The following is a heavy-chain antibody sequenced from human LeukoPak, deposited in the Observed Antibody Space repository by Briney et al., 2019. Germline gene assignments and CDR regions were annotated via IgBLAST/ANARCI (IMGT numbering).Heavy chain of an antibody. D-gene: IGHD3-16*01. J-gene: IGHJ4*02. Sequence: GGSLRLSCAASGFTFSSYSMSWIRQAPGKGLEWVSYISSSGSTIYNADSVKGRFTISRDNTKNSLYLQMNSLRAEDTAVYYCARGDYVWGTSGYYFDYWGQGTLVTVSS. V-gene: IGHV3-48*04. CDR3: ARGDYVWGTSGYYFDY. CDR2: ISSSGSTI. CDR1: GFTFSSYS.